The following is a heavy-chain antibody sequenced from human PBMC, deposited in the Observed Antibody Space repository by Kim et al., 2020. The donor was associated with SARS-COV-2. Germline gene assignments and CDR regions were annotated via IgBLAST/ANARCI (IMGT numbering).Heavy chain of an antibody. J-gene: IGHJ5*02. CDR1: GFSVSGDS. CDR2: IHTGGAT. Sequence: GGSLRLSCAASGFSVSGDSMNWVRQAPGKGLECVSAIHTGGATTYSASVKSRLTITSDSSTNTTLLQQNNLIGDDTAAVYYSRQQWFDPCSQDTLYIDSS. V-gene: IGHV3-66*04. CDR3: SRQQWFDP.